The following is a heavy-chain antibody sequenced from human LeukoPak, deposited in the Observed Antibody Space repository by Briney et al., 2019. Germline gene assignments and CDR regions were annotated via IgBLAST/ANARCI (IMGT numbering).Heavy chain of an antibody. Sequence: ASEDLFPTFGVFCGVFRGLHRGWVRQPPGKGVGGVGEINHSGSTNYNPSLKSRVTISVDTSKNQFSLKLSSVTAADTAVYYCARVGFAGWGYYYGMDVWGQGTTVTVSS. D-gene: IGHD3-10*01. CDR1: CGVFRGLH. J-gene: IGHJ6*02. CDR2: INHSGST. CDR3: ARVGFAGWGYYYGMDV. V-gene: IGHV4-34*01.